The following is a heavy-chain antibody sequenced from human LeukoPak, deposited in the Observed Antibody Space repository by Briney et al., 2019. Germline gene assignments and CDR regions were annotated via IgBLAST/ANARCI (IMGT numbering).Heavy chain of an antibody. J-gene: IGHJ5*02. Sequence: VAGVKVSCKSSGYTFTGYYMQWVRQAPGQGFEWMGWINPNSGGTNYAQKFQGRVTMTRDTSISTAYMELSRLSSDDTAVYYCARGGRIVVVPAAPWHPWGQGTLVTVSS. D-gene: IGHD2-2*01. CDR3: ARGGRIVVVPAAPWHP. CDR1: GYTFTGYY. CDR2: INPNSGGT. V-gene: IGHV1-2*02.